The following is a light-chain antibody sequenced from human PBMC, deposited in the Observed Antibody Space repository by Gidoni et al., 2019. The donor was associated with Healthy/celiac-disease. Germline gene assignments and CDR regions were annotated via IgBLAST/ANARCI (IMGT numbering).Light chain of an antibody. CDR3: QQYGNSRT. V-gene: IGKV3-20*01. J-gene: IGKJ1*01. Sequence: EIVLTQSPGTMSLSPGERATLSCMASQSVSSSYLAWYQQKPGQAPRLLIYGASSMATVIPDRFSGSGSGTDFTLTISSLEPEDFAVYYFQQYGNSRTFGQWTKVEIK. CDR2: GAS. CDR1: QSVSSSY.